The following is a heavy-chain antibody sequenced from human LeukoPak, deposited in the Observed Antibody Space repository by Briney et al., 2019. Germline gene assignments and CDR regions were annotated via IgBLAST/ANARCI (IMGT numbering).Heavy chain of an antibody. J-gene: IGHJ4*02. CDR3: AKDDSSSWYSGYFDY. CDR1: GFTVSSNY. Sequence: GGSLRLSCAASGFTVSSNYMSWVRQAPGKGLEWVSVIYSGGSTYYADSVKGRFTISRDNSKSTLYLQMNSLRAEDTAVYYCAKDDSSSWYSGYFDYWGQGTLVTVSS. V-gene: IGHV3-53*05. CDR2: IYSGGST. D-gene: IGHD6-13*01.